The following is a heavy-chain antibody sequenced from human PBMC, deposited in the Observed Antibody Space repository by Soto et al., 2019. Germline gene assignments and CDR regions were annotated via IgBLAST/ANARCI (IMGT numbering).Heavy chain of an antibody. CDR3: TTEVGVVKDFWSGLHYYYYYGMDV. V-gene: IGHV3-15*07. D-gene: IGHD3-3*01. CDR2: IKSKTDGGTT. CDR1: GFTFSNAW. Sequence: GGSLRLSCAASGFTFSNAWMNWVRQAPGKGLEWVGRIKSKTDGGTTDYAAPVKGRFTISRDDSKNTLYLQMNSLKTEDTAVYYCTTEVGVVKDFWSGLHYYYYYGMDVWGQGTTVTVSS. J-gene: IGHJ6*02.